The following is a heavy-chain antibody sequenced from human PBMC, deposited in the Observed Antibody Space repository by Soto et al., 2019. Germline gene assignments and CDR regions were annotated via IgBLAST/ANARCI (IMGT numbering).Heavy chain of an antibody. CDR3: ARGGYCGGDTCSPNDY. J-gene: IGHJ4*02. CDR1: GFTFSDHG. D-gene: IGHD2-15*01. Sequence: QVQLVESGGGVVQPGRSLRLSCAASGFTFSDHGMHWVRQAPGKGLEWGAVIWYDGSNKYYADSVEGRFTISRDTSKNTLYLQMNSRRAEDTAVYYCARGGYCGGDTCSPNDYWGQGTLVTVSS. V-gene: IGHV3-33*01. CDR2: IWYDGSNK.